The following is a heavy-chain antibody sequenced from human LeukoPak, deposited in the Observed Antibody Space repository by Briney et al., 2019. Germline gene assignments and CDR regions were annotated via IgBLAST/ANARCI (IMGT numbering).Heavy chain of an antibody. D-gene: IGHD1-26*01. V-gene: IGHV4-39*07. CDR1: GGFISSSNDY. Sequence: KSSETLSLTCSVSGGFISSSNDYWGWIRQPPGKGLEWIGNINYSGSTYYSPSLKSRVTISVDTSKNQFFLKLSSVTAADTAVYYCARGELRFPMDVWGKGTTVTVSS. CDR3: ARGELRFPMDV. J-gene: IGHJ6*04. CDR2: INYSGST.